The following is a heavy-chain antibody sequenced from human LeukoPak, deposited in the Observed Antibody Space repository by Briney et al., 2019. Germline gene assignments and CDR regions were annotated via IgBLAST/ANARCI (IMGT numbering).Heavy chain of an antibody. CDR1: GGTFSSYA. CDR2: IIPIFGTA. V-gene: IGHV1-69*13. Sequence: ASVKVSCKASGGTFSSYAISWVRQAPGQGLEWMGGIIPIFGTANCAQKFQGRVTITADESTSTAYMELSSLRSEDTAVYYCARGQQLAPGWFDPWGQGTLVTVSS. CDR3: ARGQQLAPGWFDP. J-gene: IGHJ5*02. D-gene: IGHD6-13*01.